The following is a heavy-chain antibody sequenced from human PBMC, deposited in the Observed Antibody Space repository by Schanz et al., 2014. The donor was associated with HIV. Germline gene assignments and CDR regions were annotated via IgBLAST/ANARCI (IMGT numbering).Heavy chain of an antibody. D-gene: IGHD6-6*01. CDR3: TTQLHSTSEPEGSSPSLDY. CDR2: ISWNNLNL. V-gene: IGHV3-9*01. Sequence: EVQLVESGGGLVQPGGSLKLSCAASGFTFDDYPMHWVRQAPGKGLEWVSGISWNNLNLAYADSVKGRFTISRDNAKNSLYLQMKSLRAEDTALYYCTTQLHSTSEPEGSSPSLDYWGQGTLVTVSS. J-gene: IGHJ4*02. CDR1: GFTFDDYP.